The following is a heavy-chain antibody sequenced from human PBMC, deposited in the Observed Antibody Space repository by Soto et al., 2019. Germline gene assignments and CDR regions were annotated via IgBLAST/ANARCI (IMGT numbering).Heavy chain of an antibody. CDR1: GDSVSSNSAA. J-gene: IGHJ6*02. V-gene: IGHV6-1*01. CDR2: TYYRSKWYD. Sequence: QVQLQQSGPGLVKPSQTLSLTCAISGDSVSSNSAAWSWIRQSPSRGLEGLGRTYYRSKWYDGFAVSVKSRITINPDTSKNQFSLQLSSVTPEDTAVYYCAREPQSGNYFHYYGLDVWGQGTTVTVSS. CDR3: AREPQSGNYFHYYGLDV. D-gene: IGHD1-26*01.